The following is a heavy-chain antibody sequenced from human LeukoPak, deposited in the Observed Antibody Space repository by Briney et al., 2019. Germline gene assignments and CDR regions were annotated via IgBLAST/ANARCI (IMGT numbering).Heavy chain of an antibody. Sequence: SETLSLTCTVSGGSISSNNWWSWVRQPPGKGLEWIGEIYHSGSTNYNPSLKSRVTISVDKSKNQFSLKLSSVTAADTAVYYCARGPEIAAAGHNWFDPWGQGTLVTVSS. D-gene: IGHD6-13*01. CDR3: ARGPEIAAAGHNWFDP. CDR1: GGSISSNNW. J-gene: IGHJ5*02. CDR2: IYHSGST. V-gene: IGHV4-4*02.